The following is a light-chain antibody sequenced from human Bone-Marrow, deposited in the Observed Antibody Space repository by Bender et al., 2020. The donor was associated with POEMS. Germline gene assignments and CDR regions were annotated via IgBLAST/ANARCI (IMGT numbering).Light chain of an antibody. CDR2: DVY. J-gene: IGLJ3*02. V-gene: IGLV2-11*01. CDR3: CSHAGNYARV. CDR1: GSDFGNYHY. Sequence: QPALTQPRSVSGSPGQSVTISCTATGSDFGNYHYVSWYQQHPGEVPKLIIYDVYKRSSEVPDRFSGSKAGNTASLTISGLQAEDEADYYYCSHAGNYARVFGGGTKLTVL.